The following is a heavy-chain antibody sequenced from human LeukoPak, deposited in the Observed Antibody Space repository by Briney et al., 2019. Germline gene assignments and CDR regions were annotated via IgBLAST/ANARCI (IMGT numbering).Heavy chain of an antibody. V-gene: IGHV1-58*02. J-gene: IGHJ4*02. D-gene: IGHD3-22*01. CDR3: AANPYYYDSSGYLDY. CDR2: IVVGSGNT. CDR1: GFTFTSSA. Sequence: SVKVSCKASGFTFTSSAMQWVRQARGQRLEWIGWIVVGSGNTNYAQKFQERVTITRDMSTSTAYMELSSLRSEETAVYYCAANPYYYDSSGYLDYWGQGTLVTVSS.